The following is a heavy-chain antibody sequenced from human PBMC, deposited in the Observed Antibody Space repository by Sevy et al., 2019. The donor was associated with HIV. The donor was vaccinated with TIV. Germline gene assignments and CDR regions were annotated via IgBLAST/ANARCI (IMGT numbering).Heavy chain of an antibody. D-gene: IGHD1-26*01. CDR3: VRRGTAGSYDY. CDR2: ISSTGGNT. J-gene: IGHJ4*02. Sequence: GGSLRLSCAASGFTFSSYVMHWARQAPGKGLESVSAISSTGGNTYYIDSVKGIFTISRDNSKNTLYLQMDSLRVEDTAVYYCVRRGTAGSYDYWGQGALVTVSS. CDR1: GFTFSSYV. V-gene: IGHV3-64*02.